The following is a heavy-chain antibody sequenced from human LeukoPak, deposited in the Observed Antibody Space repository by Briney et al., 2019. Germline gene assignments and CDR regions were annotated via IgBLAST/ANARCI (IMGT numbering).Heavy chain of an antibody. V-gene: IGHV1-8*01. J-gene: IGHJ4*02. CDR3: ATGYYYDSSGYYFFDY. Sequence: ASVKVSCKASGYTFTTHDINWVRQATGQGLEWLGWMSPNSGDTGYAQKFQGRVTMTGDTSTDTAYMELSSLRSEDTAVYYCATGYYYDSSGYYFFDYWGQGTLVTVSS. CDR2: MSPNSGDT. D-gene: IGHD3-22*01. CDR1: GYTFTTHD.